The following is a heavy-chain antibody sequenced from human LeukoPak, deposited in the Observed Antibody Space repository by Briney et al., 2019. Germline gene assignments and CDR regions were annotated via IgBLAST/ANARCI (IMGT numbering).Heavy chain of an antibody. D-gene: IGHD3-22*01. CDR3: ARDRPDYYDSSGYHLAAFDI. J-gene: IGHJ3*02. CDR1: GGSISSYC. V-gene: IGHV4-59*01. CDR2: IYYSGST. Sequence: PSETLSLTCTVSGGSISSYCWSWIRQPPGKGLEWIGYIYYSGSTNYNPSLKSRVTISVDTSKNQFSLKLSSVTAADTAVYYCARDRPDYYDSSGYHLAAFDIWGQGTMVTVSS.